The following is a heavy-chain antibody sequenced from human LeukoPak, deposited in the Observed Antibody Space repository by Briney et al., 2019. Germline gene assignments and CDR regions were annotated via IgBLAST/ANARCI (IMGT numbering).Heavy chain of an antibody. Sequence: SETLSLTCTVSNGPISTNNYYWAWIRQPPGKGLEWIGSVYYSGSTYYNPSLKSRVTISVDTSKNQFSLKLSSVTAADTAVYYCARGASRYYYYYMDVWGKGTTVTVSS. D-gene: IGHD2-2*01. CDR3: ARGASRYYYYYMDV. J-gene: IGHJ6*03. CDR1: NGPISTNNYY. CDR2: VYYSGST. V-gene: IGHV4-39*07.